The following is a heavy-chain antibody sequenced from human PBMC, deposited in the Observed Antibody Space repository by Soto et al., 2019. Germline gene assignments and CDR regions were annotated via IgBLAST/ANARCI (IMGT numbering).Heavy chain of an antibody. CDR2: ISGSGGST. D-gene: IGHD2-15*01. J-gene: IGHJ6*03. V-gene: IGHV3-23*01. Sequence: EVQLLESGGGLVQPGGSLRLSCAASGFTFSSYAMSWVRQAPGKGLEWVSAISGSGGSTYYADSVKGRFTISRDNSKNTLYLQMNSLRADDTAVYYCAKGVVAAYYYYMDVWGKGTTVTVSS. CDR3: AKGVVAAYYYYMDV. CDR1: GFTFSSYA.